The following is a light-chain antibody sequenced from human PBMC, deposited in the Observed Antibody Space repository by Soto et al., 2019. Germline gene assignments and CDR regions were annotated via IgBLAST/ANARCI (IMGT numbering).Light chain of an antibody. CDR1: QGVSSY. J-gene: IGKJ5*01. CDR3: QQRSNWPPIT. CDR2: DAS. V-gene: IGKV3-11*01. Sequence: EIVLTQSPATLSLSPGERATLSCRASQGVSSYLAWYQQKPGQAPRLLIYDASNRATGIPARFSGSGSVTDFTLTISTLEPEDFAVYYCQQRSNWPPITVGQGTRLEIK.